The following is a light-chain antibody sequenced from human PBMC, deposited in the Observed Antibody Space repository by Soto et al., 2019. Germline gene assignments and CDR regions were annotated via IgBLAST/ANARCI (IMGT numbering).Light chain of an antibody. Sequence: QSALTQPRSVSGSPGQSVTISCTGTSSDVGRYDYVSWYQQHPGKAPKLIIYDVSERPSGVPDRFSGSKSGNTAFLTVSGLQAEDEADYYCLSYADTAYVFGTGTKVTVL. CDR3: LSYADTAYV. CDR2: DVS. CDR1: SSDVGRYDY. V-gene: IGLV2-11*01. J-gene: IGLJ1*01.